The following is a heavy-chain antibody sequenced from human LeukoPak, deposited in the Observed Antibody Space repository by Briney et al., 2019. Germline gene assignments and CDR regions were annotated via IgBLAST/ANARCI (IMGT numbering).Heavy chain of an antibody. D-gene: IGHD2-21*02. CDR2: ISWDGGST. J-gene: IGHJ3*02. CDR1: GFTFDDYA. Sequence: RGSLRLSCAASGFTFDDYAMHWVCQAPGKGLEWVSLISWDGGSTYYADSVKGRFTISRDNSKNSLYLQMNSLRAEDTAMYYCARHWAYCGGDCYSRAFDIWSQGTMVTVSS. V-gene: IGHV3-43D*03. CDR3: ARHWAYCGGDCYSRAFDI.